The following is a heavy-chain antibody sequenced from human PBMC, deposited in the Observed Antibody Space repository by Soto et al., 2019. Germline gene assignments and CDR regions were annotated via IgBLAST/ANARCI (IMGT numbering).Heavy chain of an antibody. CDR3: ATTVTTAYYYGMDV. CDR1: GYTFTGYY. V-gene: IGHV1-2*04. Sequence: ASVKVSCKASGYTFTGYYMHWVRQAPGQGLEWMGWINPNSGGTNYAQKFQGWVTMTRDTSISTAYMELSRLRSDDTAVYYCATTVTTAYYYGMDVWGQGTTVIVSS. D-gene: IGHD4-17*01. J-gene: IGHJ6*02. CDR2: INPNSGGT.